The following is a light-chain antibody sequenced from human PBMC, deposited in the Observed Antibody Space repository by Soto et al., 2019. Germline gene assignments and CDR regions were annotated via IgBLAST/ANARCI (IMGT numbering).Light chain of an antibody. Sequence: EIQMTQSPYSLSASVGDRVTITCRASQSISSYLNWYQQKPGKAPKLLIYKASTLKSGVPSRFSGSGSGTDFTLTISSLDPEDFSVYDCQPYGSSPTFGQGTKVDIK. V-gene: IGKV1-39*02. CDR2: KAS. CDR3: QPYGSSPT. J-gene: IGKJ1*01. CDR1: QSISSY.